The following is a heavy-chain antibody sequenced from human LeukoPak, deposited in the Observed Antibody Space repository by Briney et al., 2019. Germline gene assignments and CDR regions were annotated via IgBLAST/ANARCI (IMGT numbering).Heavy chain of an antibody. CDR1: GDSISTTNYY. Sequence: SETLSLTCTVSGDSISTTNYYWGWIRQPPGKGLDWIGRIYTSGSTNYNPSLKSRVTISVDTSKNQFSLKLSSVTAADTAVYYCARVLVWSSPEAFDIWGQGTMVTVSS. CDR3: ARVLVWSSPEAFDI. V-gene: IGHV4-39*07. CDR2: IYTSGST. J-gene: IGHJ3*02. D-gene: IGHD3-3*01.